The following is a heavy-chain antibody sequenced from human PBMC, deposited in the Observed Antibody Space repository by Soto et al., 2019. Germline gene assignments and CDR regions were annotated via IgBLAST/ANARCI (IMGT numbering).Heavy chain of an antibody. D-gene: IGHD7-27*01. CDR1: GDSISTDY. V-gene: IGHV4-59*08. CDR2: IYYGGST. CDR3: AKNWNWGSGVH. J-gene: IGHJ4*02. Sequence: PSETLSLTCTVSGDSISTDYWSWIRQSPGKGLEWIGFIYYGGSTNYNPSLKSRVTISVDTPKNQFSLKLSSVTAADTAVYYCAKNWNWGSGVHWGQGTLVTVS.